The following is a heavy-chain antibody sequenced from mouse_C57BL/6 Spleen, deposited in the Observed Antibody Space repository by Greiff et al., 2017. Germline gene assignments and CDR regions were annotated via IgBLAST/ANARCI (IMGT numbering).Heavy chain of an antibody. Sequence: VQLQQPGAELVMPGASVKLSCKASGYTFTSYWMHWVKQRPGQGLEWIGEIDPSDSYTNYNRKFKGKATLTVDKSSSTAYMQLSSLTSEDSAVSYCARRSDGADYWGQGTTLTVSS. V-gene: IGHV1-69*01. CDR2: IDPSDSYT. CDR3: ARRSDGADY. CDR1: GYTFTSYW. D-gene: IGHD2-3*01. J-gene: IGHJ2*01.